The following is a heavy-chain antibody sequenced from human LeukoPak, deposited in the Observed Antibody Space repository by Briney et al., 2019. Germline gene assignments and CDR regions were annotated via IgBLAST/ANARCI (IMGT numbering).Heavy chain of an antibody. J-gene: IGHJ4*02. D-gene: IGHD6-19*01. V-gene: IGHV3-64*01. CDR2: ISSYGGST. Sequence: GALRLSCAASGFTFSTYAMHWVRQAPGKGLEYVSAISSYGGSTYYANSVKGRFTISRDNSKNTLFLQMGSLRAEDMAVYYCARVRGDDKYSSGWYLDYWGQGTLVTVSS. CDR3: ARVRGDDKYSSGWYLDY. CDR1: GFTFSTYA.